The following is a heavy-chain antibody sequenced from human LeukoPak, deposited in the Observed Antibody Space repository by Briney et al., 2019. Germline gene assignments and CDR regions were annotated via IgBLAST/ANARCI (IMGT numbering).Heavy chain of an antibody. D-gene: IGHD4-17*01. CDR3: ARGDYTGPYSGMDV. CDR1: GFTFSDYY. J-gene: IGHJ6*02. CDR2: ISSSSSYI. V-gene: IGHV3-11*06. Sequence: GGSLRLSCAASGFTFSDYYMSWIRQAPGKGLEWVSNISSSSSYINYADSVKGRFTISRDNAKNSLYLQMNSLRAEDTAVYYCARGDYTGPYSGMDVWGQGTTVTVSS.